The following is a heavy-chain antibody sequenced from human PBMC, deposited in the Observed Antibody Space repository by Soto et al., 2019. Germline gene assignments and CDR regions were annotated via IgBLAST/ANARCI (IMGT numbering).Heavy chain of an antibody. D-gene: IGHD3-10*01. CDR1: GFTFSDYW. Sequence: EVQLVESGGGLVQPGGSLRLSCAASGFTFSDYWMSWVRQAPGKGLECVANIKTDGSEKYYVDPVKGRFTISRDNAKNSLYLQMNSLRAEDTAVYYCASSMGRGGNDYWGQGTLVAASS. V-gene: IGHV3-7*05. CDR2: IKTDGSEK. CDR3: ASSMGRGGNDY. J-gene: IGHJ4*02.